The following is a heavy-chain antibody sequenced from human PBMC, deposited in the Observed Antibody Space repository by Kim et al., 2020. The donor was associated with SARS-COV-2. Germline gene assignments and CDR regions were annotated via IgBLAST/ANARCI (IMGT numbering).Heavy chain of an antibody. J-gene: IGHJ6*02. CDR3: AKDMPIIGCGSGSYYYYGMDV. V-gene: IGHV3-9*01. Sequence: GGSLRLSCAASGFTFDDYAMHWVRQAPGKGLEWVSGISRNSGSIGYADSVKGRFTISRDNAKNSLYLQMNSLRAEDTALYYCAKDMPIIGCGSGSYYYYGMDVWGQGTTVTVSS. CDR2: ISRNSGSI. D-gene: IGHD3-10*01. CDR1: GFTFDDYA.